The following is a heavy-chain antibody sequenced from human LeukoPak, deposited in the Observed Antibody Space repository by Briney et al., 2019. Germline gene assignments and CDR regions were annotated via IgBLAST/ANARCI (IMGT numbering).Heavy chain of an antibody. CDR3: ATGPGDRLYYYYGMDV. J-gene: IGHJ6*02. V-gene: IGHV1-24*01. CDR1: GYTLTELS. D-gene: IGHD7-27*01. CDR2: FDPEDGET. Sequence: ASVTVSCKVSGYTLTELSMHWVRQAPGKGLEWMGGFDPEDGETIYAQKFQGRVTMTEDTSTDTAYMELSSLRSEDTAVYYCATGPGDRLYYYYGMDVWGQGTTVTVSS.